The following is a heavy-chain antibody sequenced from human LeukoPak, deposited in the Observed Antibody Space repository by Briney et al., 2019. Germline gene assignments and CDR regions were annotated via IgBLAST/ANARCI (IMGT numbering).Heavy chain of an antibody. CDR1: GFTFNTYA. Sequence: PGGSLRLSCAASGFTFNTYAMHWVRQAPGKGLEYVSGISSNGVDTYYADSVKGRFTISRDNSKNTLYLQMSSLRADDSGLYSCVRRVSGTFYFDHWGQGTLVTVSS. J-gene: IGHJ4*02. V-gene: IGHV3-64D*06. CDR3: VRRVSGTFYFDH. CDR2: ISSNGVDT. D-gene: IGHD3-9*01.